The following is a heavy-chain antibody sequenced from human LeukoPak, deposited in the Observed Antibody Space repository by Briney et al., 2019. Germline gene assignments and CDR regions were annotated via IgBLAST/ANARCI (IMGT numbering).Heavy chain of an antibody. Sequence: GGSLRLSCAVSGFTVSSNYMSWVRQAPGKGLEWVSVIYSGGSTYYADSVKGRFTISRDNSKNTLYLQMNSLRAEDTAVYYCASIAAAGSPYDYWGQGTLVTVSS. CDR2: IYSGGST. D-gene: IGHD6-13*01. V-gene: IGHV3-66*02. J-gene: IGHJ4*02. CDR1: GFTVSSNY. CDR3: ASIAAAGSPYDY.